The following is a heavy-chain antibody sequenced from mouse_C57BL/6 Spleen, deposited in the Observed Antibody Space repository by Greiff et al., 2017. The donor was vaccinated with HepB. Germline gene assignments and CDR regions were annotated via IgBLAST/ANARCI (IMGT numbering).Heavy chain of an antibody. Sequence: QVQLQQPGAELVKPGASVKLSCKASGYTFTSYWMQWVKQRPGQGLEWIGEIDPSDSYTNYNQKIKGKATLTVDTSSSTAYMQLSSLTSEDSAVYYCARGAGLLLYDFDYWGQGTTLTVSS. CDR2: IDPSDSYT. V-gene: IGHV1-50*01. D-gene: IGHD1-1*01. J-gene: IGHJ2*01. CDR3: ARGAGLLLYDFDY. CDR1: GYTFTSYW.